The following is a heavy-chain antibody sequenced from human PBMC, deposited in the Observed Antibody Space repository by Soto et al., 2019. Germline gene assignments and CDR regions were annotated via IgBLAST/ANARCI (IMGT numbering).Heavy chain of an antibody. J-gene: IGHJ4*02. V-gene: IGHV3-30-3*01. CDR3: ARDLMITFGGAQGPFDY. CDR1: GFTFSSYA. D-gene: IGHD3-16*01. Sequence: GGSLRLSCAASGFTFSSYAMHWVRQAPGKGLEWVTVISYDGSNKYYADSVKGRFTISRDNSKNTLYLQMNSLRAEDTAVYYCARDLMITFGGAQGPFDYWGQGTLVTVSS. CDR2: ISYDGSNK.